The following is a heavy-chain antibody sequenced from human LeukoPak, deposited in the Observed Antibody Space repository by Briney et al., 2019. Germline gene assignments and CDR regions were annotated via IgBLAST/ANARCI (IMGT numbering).Heavy chain of an antibody. V-gene: IGHV3-30*03. J-gene: IGHJ4*02. D-gene: IGHD1-26*01. Sequence: PGRSLRLSCAASGFTFSSYGMHWVRQAPGKGLEWVAVILYDGSNKYYADSVKGRFTISRDNSKSTLFLQMNSLRAEDTAVHYCAVLQTSGSPFDYWGQGTLVTVSS. CDR1: GFTFSSYG. CDR3: AVLQTSGSPFDY. CDR2: ILYDGSNK.